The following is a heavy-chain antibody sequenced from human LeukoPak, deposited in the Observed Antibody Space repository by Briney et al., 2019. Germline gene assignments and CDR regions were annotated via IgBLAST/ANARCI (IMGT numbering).Heavy chain of an antibody. Sequence: SVKVSCKASGYTFTSYGISWVRQAPGQGLEWMGGIIPIFGTANYAQKFQGRVTITADESTSTAYMELSSLRSEDTAVYYCARNHIVVVTASLDPWGQGTLVTVSS. CDR2: IIPIFGTA. CDR1: GYTFTSYG. V-gene: IGHV1-69*13. CDR3: ARNHIVVVTASLDP. D-gene: IGHD2-21*02. J-gene: IGHJ5*02.